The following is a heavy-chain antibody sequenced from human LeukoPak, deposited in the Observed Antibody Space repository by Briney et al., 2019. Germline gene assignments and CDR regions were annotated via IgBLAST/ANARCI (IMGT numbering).Heavy chain of an antibody. D-gene: IGHD3-10*01. V-gene: IGHV3-21*01. CDR2: ITSSSGYI. J-gene: IGHJ4*02. Sequence: GRSLRLSCTASGXTFSSYAMHWVRQAPGKGLEWVSSITSSSGYIYYADSVKGRFTISRDNAKSSLFLQMNSLRAEDTAVYFCAREVRGLDYWGQGTLVTVSS. CDR3: AREVRGLDY. CDR1: GXTFSSYA.